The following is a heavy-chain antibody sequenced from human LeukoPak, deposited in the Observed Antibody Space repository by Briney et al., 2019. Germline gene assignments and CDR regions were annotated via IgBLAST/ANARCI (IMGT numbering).Heavy chain of an antibody. CDR2: INSDGSHI. Sequence: GGSLRLSCAASGFTFSSYWMHWVRQAPRKGLVWVARINSDGSHITYSDSVKGRFTISRDNAKNTVYLQMNRLRAEDTAVYYCARSSSSWYDYWGQGTLVTVSS. D-gene: IGHD6-13*01. CDR1: GFTFSSYW. V-gene: IGHV3-74*01. CDR3: ARSSSSWYDY. J-gene: IGHJ4*02.